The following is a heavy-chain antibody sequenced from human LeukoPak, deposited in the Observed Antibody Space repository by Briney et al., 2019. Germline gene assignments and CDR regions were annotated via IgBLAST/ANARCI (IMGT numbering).Heavy chain of an antibody. CDR3: ARWALKCAFDL. J-gene: IGHJ3*01. CDR2: MYHTGSG. Sequence: SETLSLTCTVSGVSVSSNYWSWIRQAPGKGLEWIGYMYHTGSGNYNPSLKSRVTISVDTSKNQFSLDVNSVTGADSAVYYCARWALKCAFDLWGQGTTVTVAS. V-gene: IGHV4-59*02. CDR1: GVSVSSNY.